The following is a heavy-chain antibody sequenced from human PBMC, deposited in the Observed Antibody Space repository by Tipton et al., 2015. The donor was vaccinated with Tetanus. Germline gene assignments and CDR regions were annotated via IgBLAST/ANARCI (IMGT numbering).Heavy chain of an antibody. D-gene: IGHD7-27*01. V-gene: IGHV4-59*01. CDR2: IYYSGST. CDR3: ARVPRLGHHHWDYYYGMDV. Sequence: TLSLTCTVSGGSISSYYWSWIRQPPGKGLEWIGYIYYSGSTNYNPSLKSRVTISVDTSKNQFSLKLSSVTAADTAVYYCARVPRLGHHHWDYYYGMDVWGQGTTVTVSS. CDR1: GGSISSYY. J-gene: IGHJ6*02.